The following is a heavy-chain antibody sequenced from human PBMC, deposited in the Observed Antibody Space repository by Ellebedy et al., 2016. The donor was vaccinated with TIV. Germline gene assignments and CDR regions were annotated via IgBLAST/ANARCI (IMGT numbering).Heavy chain of an antibody. D-gene: IGHD4-23*01. CDR3: AREPTTVALNRFDP. V-gene: IGHV3-21*01. CDR1: GFTFSSYS. CDR2: ISSSSSYI. J-gene: IGHJ5*02. Sequence: GESLRISXAASGFTFSSYSMNWVRQAPGKGLEWVSSISSSSSYIYYADSVKGRFTISRDNAKNSLYLQMNSLRAEDTAVYYCAREPTTVALNRFDPWGQGTLVTVSS.